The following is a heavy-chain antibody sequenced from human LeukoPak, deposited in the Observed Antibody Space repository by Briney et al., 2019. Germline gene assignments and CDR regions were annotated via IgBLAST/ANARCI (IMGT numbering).Heavy chain of an antibody. CDR3: ARDWNYYDSSGYYQAAFDI. CDR2: ISAYNGNT. Sequence: ASVKVSCKASGYTFTSYGISWVRQAPGQGLEWMGWISAYNGNTNYAQKLQGRVTVTTDTSTSTAYMELRSLRSDDTAVYYCARDWNYYDSSGYYQAAFDIWGQGTMVTVSS. J-gene: IGHJ3*02. V-gene: IGHV1-18*01. CDR1: GYTFTSYG. D-gene: IGHD3-22*01.